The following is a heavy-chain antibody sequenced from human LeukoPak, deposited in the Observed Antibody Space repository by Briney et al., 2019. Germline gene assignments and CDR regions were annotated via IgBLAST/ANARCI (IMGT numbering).Heavy chain of an antibody. CDR1: GYTFTSYY. D-gene: IGHD2/OR15-2a*01. CDR3: AREVPENFNFDY. Sequence: ASVKVTCKASGYTFTSYYTHWVRQAPGQGLEWMGIIKPSGGSTLYAQKFQGRATVTSDMFTSTVYVELSSLRSEDTAVYYCAREVPENFNFDYWGQGTLVTVSS. V-gene: IGHV1-46*01. CDR2: IKPSGGST. J-gene: IGHJ4*02.